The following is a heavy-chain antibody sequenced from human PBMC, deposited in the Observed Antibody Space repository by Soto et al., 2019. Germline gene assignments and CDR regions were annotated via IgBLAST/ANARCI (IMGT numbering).Heavy chain of an antibody. CDR2: ISGSGGST. CDR1: GFTFRSYA. V-gene: IGHV3-23*01. D-gene: IGHD3-10*01. CDR3: AKAPQGPWVPFDI. J-gene: IGHJ3*02. Sequence: GVSLRLSRAASGFTFRSYAMSWVRQAPGKGLEWVSAISGSGGSTYYADSVKGRFTISRDNSKNTLYLQMNSLRAEDTAVYYCAKAPQGPWVPFDIWGQGTMVTVSS.